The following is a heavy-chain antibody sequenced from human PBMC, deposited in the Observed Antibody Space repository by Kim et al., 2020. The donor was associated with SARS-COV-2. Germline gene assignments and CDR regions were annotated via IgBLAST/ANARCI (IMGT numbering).Heavy chain of an antibody. D-gene: IGHD5-18*01. V-gene: IGHV3-23*01. CDR3: AKDQAAMGYYYYAMDV. Sequence: SGKGRFTIARDNSKNTRYLKMNSLRAEDTAVYYCAKDQAAMGYYYYAMDVWGQGTTVTVSS. J-gene: IGHJ6*02.